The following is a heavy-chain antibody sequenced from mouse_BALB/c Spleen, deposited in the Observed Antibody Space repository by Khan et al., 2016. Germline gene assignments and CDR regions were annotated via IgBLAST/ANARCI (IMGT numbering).Heavy chain of an antibody. CDR1: GYSITSDYA. J-gene: IGHJ2*01. CDR3: ARDYDGSSYFDY. D-gene: IGHD1-1*01. V-gene: IGHV3-2*02. CDR2: ISYSGST. Sequence: EVQLQESGPGLVKPSQSLSLTCTVTGYSITSDYAWNWIRQFPGNKLEWMGYISYSGSTSYNPSLNSRISIPRDTSQNQFFLQLNSVTTEDTATYTGARDYDGSSYFDYWGQGTTLAVSS.